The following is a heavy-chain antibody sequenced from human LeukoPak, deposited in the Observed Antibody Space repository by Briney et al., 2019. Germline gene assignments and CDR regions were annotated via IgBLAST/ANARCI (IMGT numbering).Heavy chain of an antibody. CDR2: IYYSGST. J-gene: IGHJ6*03. CDR3: VRDVPRGTGYMDV. CDR1: GGSIKNYY. D-gene: IGHD3-10*01. V-gene: IGHV4-59*01. Sequence: SETLSLTCTVSGGSIKNYYWTWIRQPPGKGLEWIGYIYYSGSTSSNPSLKSRVTISVDTSKNQFSLRLKYVTAADTAVYYCVRDVPRGTGYMDVWGKGTTVTVSS.